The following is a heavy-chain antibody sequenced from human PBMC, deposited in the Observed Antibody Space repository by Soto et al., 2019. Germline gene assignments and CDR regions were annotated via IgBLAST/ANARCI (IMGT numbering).Heavy chain of an antibody. Sequence: QVQLVQSGAELKKPGSSVKVSCGASGGTFNSHTIIPWVRRPPGQGPEWMGRIIPTLDIVDYAQKFPDRVTITADRPTNTAFMELRSLVSEDTAVYYCARDERGYNYVSDYGLDVWGQGTTVTVS. CDR2: IIPTLDIV. D-gene: IGHD5-18*01. V-gene: IGHV1-69*08. CDR1: GGTFNSHT. CDR3: ARDERGYNYVSDYGLDV. J-gene: IGHJ6*02.